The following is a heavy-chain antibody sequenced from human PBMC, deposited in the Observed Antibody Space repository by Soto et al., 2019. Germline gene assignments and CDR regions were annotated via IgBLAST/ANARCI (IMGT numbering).Heavy chain of an antibody. J-gene: IGHJ6*02. Sequence: LRLSCAASGFTFSSYALGWVRQAPGRGLECVSAISGSGVSTFYADSVKGRFTISRDTSKNTLYLQMNTLTAEDTAVYYCAKDHRIWGRLVEYMDVWGQGTTVTVSS. D-gene: IGHD3-10*01. CDR3: AKDHRIWGRLVEYMDV. CDR1: GFTFSSYA. CDR2: ISGSGVST. V-gene: IGHV3-23*01.